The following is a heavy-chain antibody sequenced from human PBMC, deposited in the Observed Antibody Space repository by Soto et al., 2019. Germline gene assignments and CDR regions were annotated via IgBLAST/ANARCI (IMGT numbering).Heavy chain of an antibody. J-gene: IGHJ4*02. D-gene: IGHD2-2*01. CDR1: GFTFSSYS. CDR2: IGTSAST. CDR3: ADLSRYCTSSNCD. V-gene: IGHV3-23*01. Sequence: DVRLLESGGGLVQPGGSLRLSCAASGFTFSSYSMSWVRQAPGKGLEWVSTIGTSASTYYGDSVRGRFTISRDNSRNTLYLQMNSLRAEYTAVYYCADLSRYCTSSNCDWCQGTLVTVSS.